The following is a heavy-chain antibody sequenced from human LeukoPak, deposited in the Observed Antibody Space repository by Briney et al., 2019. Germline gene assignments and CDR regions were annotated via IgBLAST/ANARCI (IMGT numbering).Heavy chain of an antibody. CDR1: GGSISSSSYY. J-gene: IGHJ4*02. CDR3: AREGRYSMVRGEFDY. CDR2: IYYSGST. V-gene: IGHV4-39*07. Sequence: SETLSLTCTVSGGSISSSSYYWGWIRQPPGKGLEWIGSIYYSGSTYYNPSLKSRVTISVDTSKNQFSLKLSSVTAADTAVYYCAREGRYSMVRGEFDYWGQGTLVTVSS. D-gene: IGHD3-10*01.